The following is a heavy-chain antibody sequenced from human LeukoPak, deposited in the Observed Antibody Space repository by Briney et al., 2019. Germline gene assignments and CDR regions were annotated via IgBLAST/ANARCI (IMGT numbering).Heavy chain of an antibody. CDR3: ARGGEQQLVTYFDY. D-gene: IGHD6-13*01. J-gene: IGHJ4*02. Sequence: SQTLSLTCTVSGGSISSGSYYWSWIRQPAGKGLEWIGRIYTSGSTNYNPSLKSRVTISVDTSKNQFPLKLSSVTAADTAVYYCARGGEQQLVTYFDYWGQGTLVTVSS. CDR2: IYTSGST. V-gene: IGHV4-61*02. CDR1: GGSISSGSYY.